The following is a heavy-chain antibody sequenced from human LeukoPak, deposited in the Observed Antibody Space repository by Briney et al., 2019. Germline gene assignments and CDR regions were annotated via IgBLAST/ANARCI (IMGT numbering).Heavy chain of an antibody. CDR1: GFTFSSYW. D-gene: IGHD3-10*01. V-gene: IGHV3-7*01. CDR3: ARSTYYYSS. J-gene: IGHJ4*02. Sequence: GGSLRLSCAASGFTFSSYWMSWVRQAPGKGLEWVANIKQDGSEKYYADSVKGRFTISRDNSKNTLYLQMNSLRAEDTAVYYCARSTYYYSSWGQGTLVTVSS. CDR2: IKQDGSEK.